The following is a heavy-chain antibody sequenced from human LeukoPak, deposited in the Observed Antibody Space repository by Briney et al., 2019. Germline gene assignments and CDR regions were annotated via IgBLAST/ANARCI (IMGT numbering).Heavy chain of an antibody. CDR1: GYTFTGYY. V-gene: IGHV1-2*02. J-gene: IGHJ6*03. CDR3: ARVLWFGEYDYYYMDV. Sequence: ASVKVSCKASGYTFTGYYMHWVRQAPGQGLEWMGWINPNSGGTNYAQNFQGRVTMTRDTSISTAYMELSRLRSDDTAVYYCARVLWFGEYDYYYMDVWGKGTTVTISS. CDR2: INPNSGGT. D-gene: IGHD3-10*01.